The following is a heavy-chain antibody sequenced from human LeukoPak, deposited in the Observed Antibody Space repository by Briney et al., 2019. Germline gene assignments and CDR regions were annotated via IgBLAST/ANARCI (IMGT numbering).Heavy chain of an antibody. Sequence: SVKVSCKASGGTFSSYAISWVRQAPGQGLEWMGGIIPFFGTANYAQKFQGRVTITADESTSTAYMELSSLRSEDTAVFYCASTMATSYYGMDVWDQGTTVTVPS. V-gene: IGHV1-69*13. J-gene: IGHJ6*02. CDR1: GGTFSSYA. CDR3: ASTMATSYYGMDV. CDR2: IIPFFGTA. D-gene: IGHD5-24*01.